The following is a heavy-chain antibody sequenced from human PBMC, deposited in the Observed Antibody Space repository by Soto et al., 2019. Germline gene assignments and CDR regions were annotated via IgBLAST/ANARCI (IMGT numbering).Heavy chain of an antibody. D-gene: IGHD2-2*01. CDR3: ARGYCISTTCYAGDYAMDV. CDR2: ISYSGST. V-gene: IGHV4-61*05. Sequence: SETLSLTCTVSGGSISSSTYYWGWIRQSPGKELELIVYISYSGSTMYNPSLQSRVTISVDTSKNQFSLKLSSVTAADTALYYCARGYCISTTCYAGDYAMDVWGQGTTVTVS. CDR1: GGSISSSTYY. J-gene: IGHJ6*02.